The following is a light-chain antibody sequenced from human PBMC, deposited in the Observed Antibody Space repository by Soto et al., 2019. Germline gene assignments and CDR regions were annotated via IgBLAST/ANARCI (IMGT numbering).Light chain of an antibody. CDR2: DVT. CDR1: SSDVGGNNY. Sequence: QSALTQPRSVSGSPGHSVTISCTGTSSDVGGNNYVSWYQQHPGTAPQLMIYDVTKRPSGVPDRLSGSKSGNTASLTISGLQAEDEADYYCCSYEGSYSWVFGGGTKLTVL. V-gene: IGLV2-11*01. J-gene: IGLJ3*02. CDR3: CSYEGSYSWV.